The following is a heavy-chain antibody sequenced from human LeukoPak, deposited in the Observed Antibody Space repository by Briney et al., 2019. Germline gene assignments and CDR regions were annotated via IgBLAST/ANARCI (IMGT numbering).Heavy chain of an antibody. CDR1: GYTFTDYY. J-gene: IGHJ4*02. V-gene: IGHV1-2*02. D-gene: IGHD1-26*01. CDR3: ARIRGGNNYHFDY. CDR2: INPNSGAT. Sequence: ASVKVSCKASGYTFTDYYIHWVRQPPGQGLELMGWINPNSGATNYAQKFQGRVTMTKDTSISTGYMELSRLRSDDTAVYYCARIRGGNNYHFDYWGQGTLVTVSS.